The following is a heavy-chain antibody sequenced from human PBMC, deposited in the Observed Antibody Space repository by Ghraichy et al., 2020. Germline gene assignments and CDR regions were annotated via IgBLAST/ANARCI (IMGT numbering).Heavy chain of an antibody. CDR3: ARDPRDYYDTRGPLFDY. J-gene: IGHJ4*02. D-gene: IGHD3-22*01. CDR1: GYTFTSYG. Sequence: ASVKVSCKASGYTFTSYGISWVRQAPGQGLEWMGWISAYNGNTNYAQKLQGRVTMTTDTSTSTAYMELRSLRSDDTAVYYCARDPRDYYDTRGPLFDYWGQGTLVTVSS. CDR2: ISAYNGNT. V-gene: IGHV1-18*01.